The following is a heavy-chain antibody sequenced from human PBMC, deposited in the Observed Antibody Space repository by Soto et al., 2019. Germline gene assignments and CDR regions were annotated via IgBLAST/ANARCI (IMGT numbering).Heavy chain of an antibody. D-gene: IGHD3-3*01. J-gene: IGHJ3*02. CDR3: ARLDGGLDI. V-gene: IGHV4-59*01. Sequence: QVQLQESGPGLVKPSATLSLTCTVSGGSIGTYYWSWIRQSPGKGLEFIGDIYYTGDSIYNPSLKSRVTISVDTSKNQFSLKLYSVTAADTAVYYCARLDGGLDIWGQGTLVTVSS. CDR1: GGSIGTYY. CDR2: IYYTGDS.